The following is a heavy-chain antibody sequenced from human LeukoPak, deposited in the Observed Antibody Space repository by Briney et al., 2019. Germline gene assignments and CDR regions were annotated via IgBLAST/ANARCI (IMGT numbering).Heavy chain of an antibody. D-gene: IGHD6-19*01. CDR2: IIPIFGTA. CDR1: GGTFSSYA. V-gene: IGHV1-69*13. Sequence: SVKVSCKASGGTFSSYAISWVRQAPGQGLEWMGGIIPIFGTANYTQKFQGRVTISADESTSTAYMELSSLRSEDTAVYYCATTNQEGVEYSSGWRTIAYCGQGSPLTVSS. CDR3: ATTNQEGVEYSSGWRTIAY. J-gene: IGHJ4*01.